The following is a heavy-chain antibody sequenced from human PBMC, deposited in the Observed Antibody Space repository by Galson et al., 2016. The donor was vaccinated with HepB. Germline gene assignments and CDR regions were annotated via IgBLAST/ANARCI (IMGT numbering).Heavy chain of an antibody. CDR1: GFTFSDYG. CDR3: AKQVAVYPTSSPPLG. CDR2: ISGSGGST. Sequence: SLRLSCAASGFTFSDYGMSWVRQAPGRGLEWVSAISGSGGSTYYADSVKGRFTISRDNSKNTLYLQMNSLRAEDTAVYYCAKQVAVYPTSSPPLGWGQGTLVTVSS. D-gene: IGHD6-19*01. V-gene: IGHV3-23*01. J-gene: IGHJ4*02.